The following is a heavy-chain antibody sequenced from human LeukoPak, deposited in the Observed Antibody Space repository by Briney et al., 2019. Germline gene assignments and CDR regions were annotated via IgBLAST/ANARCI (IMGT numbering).Heavy chain of an antibody. Sequence: SVKVSCKASGGTFSSYAISWVRQAPGQGLEWMGGIIPIFGTANYARKFQGRVTITADESTSTAYMELSSLRSEDTAVYYCARVPVTRDYYYYGMDVWGRGTTVTVSS. D-gene: IGHD4-17*01. CDR3: ARVPVTRDYYYYGMDV. CDR1: GGTFSSYA. CDR2: IIPIFGTA. J-gene: IGHJ6*02. V-gene: IGHV1-69*13.